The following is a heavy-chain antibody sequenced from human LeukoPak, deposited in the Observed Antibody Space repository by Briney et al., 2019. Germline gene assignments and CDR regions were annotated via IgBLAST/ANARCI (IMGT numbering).Heavy chain of an antibody. V-gene: IGHV4-39*01. CDR1: GGSISSSRYF. D-gene: IGHD5-12*01. CDR2: IYYSGST. J-gene: IGHJ4*02. CDR3: ARHGGLKYGGYEKRFDY. Sequence: PSETLSLTCTVSGGSISSSRYFWGWVRQPPGKGLEWIGSIYYSGSTYYNPSLESRVTISVDTSKNQFSLKLNSVTAADTAVYYCARHGGLKYGGYEKRFDYWGQGTLVTVSS.